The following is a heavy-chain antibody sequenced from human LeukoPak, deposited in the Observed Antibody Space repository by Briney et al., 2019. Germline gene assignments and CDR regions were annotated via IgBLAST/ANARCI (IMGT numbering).Heavy chain of an antibody. J-gene: IGHJ4*02. CDR3: ARAVGPFDY. V-gene: IGHV3-33*01. CDR1: GFTFNSYD. D-gene: IGHD3-16*01. Sequence: GGSLRHSFAATGFTFNSYDMHWVRQAPGRGLEWVAVIWFDGSNKYYADSVKGRFTISRDNSKDTLYLQMNSLRAEDTAVYYCARAVGPFDYWGQGTVVTVSS. CDR2: IWFDGSNK.